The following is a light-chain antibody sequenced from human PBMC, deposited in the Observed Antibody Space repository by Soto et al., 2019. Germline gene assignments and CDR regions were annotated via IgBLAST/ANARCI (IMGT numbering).Light chain of an antibody. CDR1: SSNIGANY. V-gene: IGLV1-44*01. CDR3: AAWDDNLNGVV. J-gene: IGLJ2*01. CDR2: SNV. Sequence: QSVLTQPPSVSAASGQKVTISCSGSSSNIGANYVSWYQQFPGTAPKLLIYSNVQRPSGVPDRFSGSKSGTSASLAISGLQSEDEGDYYCAAWDDNLNGVVFGGGTKLTVL.